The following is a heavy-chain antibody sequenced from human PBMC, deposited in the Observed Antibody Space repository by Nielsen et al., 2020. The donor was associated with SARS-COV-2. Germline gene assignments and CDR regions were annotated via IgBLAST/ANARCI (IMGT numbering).Heavy chain of an antibody. D-gene: IGHD3-22*01. CDR2: INHSGST. Sequence: GSLRLSCAVYGGSFSGYYWSWIRQPPGKGLEWIGEINHSGSTNYNPTLKSRVTISVDTSTNQFSLKLSSVTAADTAVYYCARRNGSGYYRQFDYWGQGTLVTVSS. CDR3: ARRNGSGYYRQFDY. V-gene: IGHV4-34*01. J-gene: IGHJ4*02. CDR1: GGSFSGYY.